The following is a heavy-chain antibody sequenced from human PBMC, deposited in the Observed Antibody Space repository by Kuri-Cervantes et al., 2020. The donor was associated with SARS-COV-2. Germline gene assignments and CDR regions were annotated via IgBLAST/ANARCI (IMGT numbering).Heavy chain of an antibody. V-gene: IGHV4-31*03. CDR2: IYYTGST. CDR1: GGSISSAGFY. Sequence: SETLSLTCTVPGGSISSAGFYWSWIRQHPGKGLEWIGYIYYTGSTYYNPSLKGRVSMSVDTSKTQFSLELSSVTAADTAVYYCARDRASNYDYYGMDVWGQGTTVTVSS. D-gene: IGHD1-26*01. J-gene: IGHJ6*02. CDR3: ARDRASNYDYYGMDV.